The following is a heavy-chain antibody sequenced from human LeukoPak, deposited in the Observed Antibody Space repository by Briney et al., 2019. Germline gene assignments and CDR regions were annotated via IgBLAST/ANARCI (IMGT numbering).Heavy chain of an antibody. CDR2: INPSGGST. CDR3: ARGSEQQLVERGFDY. J-gene: IGHJ4*02. V-gene: IGHV1-46*01. CDR1: GYTFTSYY. D-gene: IGHD6-13*01. Sequence: ASVKVSCKASGYTFTSYYMHWVRQAPGQGLEWMGIINPSGGSTSYAQKFQGRVTMTRDMSTSTVYMELSSLRSEDTAVYYCARGSEQQLVERGFDYWGQGTLVTVSS.